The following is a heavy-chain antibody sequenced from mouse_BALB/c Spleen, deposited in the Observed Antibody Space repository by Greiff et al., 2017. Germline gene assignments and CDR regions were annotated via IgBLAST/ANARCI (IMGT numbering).Heavy chain of an antibody. Sequence: LVESGGGLVKPGGSLKLSCAASGFTFSSYAMSWVRQSPEKRLEWVAEISSGGSYTYYPDTVTGRFTISRDNAKNTLYLEMSSLRSEDTAMYYCARETVVGYFDYWGQGTTLTVSS. D-gene: IGHD1-1*01. CDR3: ARETVVGYFDY. CDR1: GFTFSSYA. J-gene: IGHJ2*01. CDR2: ISSGGSYT. V-gene: IGHV5-9-4*01.